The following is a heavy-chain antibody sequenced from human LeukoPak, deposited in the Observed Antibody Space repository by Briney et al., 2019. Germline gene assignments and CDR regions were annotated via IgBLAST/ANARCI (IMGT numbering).Heavy chain of an antibody. V-gene: IGHV4-39*01. D-gene: IGHD5-12*01. CDR2: MSYSGKI. Sequence: SETLSLTCTVSGVSVTSTDYQWGWIRQPPGKGLEWIGSMSYSGKIYLNLSLKSRVMISVDTFKNQFFLRLSSVSASDTAVYYCARQWILQRGANRFDPWGQGTLVTVSS. J-gene: IGHJ5*02. CDR1: GVSVTSTDYQ. CDR3: ARQWILQRGANRFDP.